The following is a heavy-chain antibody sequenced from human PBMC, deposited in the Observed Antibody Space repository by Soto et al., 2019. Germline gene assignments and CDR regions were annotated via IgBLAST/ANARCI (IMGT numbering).Heavy chain of an antibody. V-gene: IGHV4-30-4*01. CDR3: VSALGSRFIEWPRFDP. J-gene: IGHJ5*02. Sequence: QVQLQESGPGLVRPSQTLSLTCTVSGDSLTIGDYYWTWIRQPPGKGLEWIGFIYKSSTAKYNPSPSGRVSISVETSNNQFFLRLKYVTAADTAVYYCVSALGSRFIEWPRFDPWGHGRLVTVSS. D-gene: IGHD6-19*01. CDR2: IYKSSTA. CDR1: GDSLTIGDYY.